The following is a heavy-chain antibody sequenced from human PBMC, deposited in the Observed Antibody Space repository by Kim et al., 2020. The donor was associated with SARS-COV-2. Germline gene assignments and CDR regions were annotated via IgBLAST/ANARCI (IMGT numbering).Heavy chain of an antibody. V-gene: IGHV1-2*06. J-gene: IGHJ4*02. CDR3: ARDRGLGTWVDY. D-gene: IGHD1-7*01. CDR1: GYTFTGYY. Sequence: ASVKVSCKASGYTFTGYYIHWVRQAPGQGLEWMGRINPNNGDTIYAQKFQGSVTMTRDTSIRTAYVELTGLSSEDTALYFCARDRGLGTWVDYWGQGTLVTVPS. CDR2: INPNNGDT.